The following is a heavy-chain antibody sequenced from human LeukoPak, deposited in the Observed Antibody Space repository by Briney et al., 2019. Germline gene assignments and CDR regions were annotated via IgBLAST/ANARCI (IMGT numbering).Heavy chain of an antibody. Sequence: GGALRLSCAASGFTFSSHSMNWVRQAPGKGLEGVSYISSGSSTIYYADSVKGRFTNSRDNAKNSLYLQMNSLRAEDTAVYSCAREIIGGASFLDYWGQGTLVTVSS. CDR2: ISSGSSTI. CDR3: AREIIGGASFLDY. CDR1: GFTFSSHS. V-gene: IGHV3-48*01. D-gene: IGHD1-26*01. J-gene: IGHJ4*02.